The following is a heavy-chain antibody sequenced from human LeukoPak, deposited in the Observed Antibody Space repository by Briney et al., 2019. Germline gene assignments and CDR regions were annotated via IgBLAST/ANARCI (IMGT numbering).Heavy chain of an antibody. J-gene: IGHJ4*02. CDR1: GFTVSSYG. CDR3: ANGRGFDY. CDR2: ISYDGSKK. Sequence: GGALRLSRAASGFTVSSYGMHWVRPAPRKGLEWAAFISYDGSKKYYADSVKSRFTISRDNSKNTLYLQMNSLRGEDTGVYHCANGRGFDYRGQGTLATVSS. V-gene: IGHV3-30*18.